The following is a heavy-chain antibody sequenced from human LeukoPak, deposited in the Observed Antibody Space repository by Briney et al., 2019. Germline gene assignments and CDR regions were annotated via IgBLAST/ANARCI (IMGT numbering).Heavy chain of an antibody. CDR3: ARTPRLSYYYDSSGYYSYFDY. J-gene: IGHJ4*02. Sequence: GGSLRLSCAASGFTFSSYWMHWVRQAPGKGLVWVSRINSDGSSTSYADSVKGRFTISRDNAKNTLYLQMNSLRAEDTAVYYCARTPRLSYYYDSSGYYSYFDYWGQGTLVTVSS. V-gene: IGHV3-74*01. D-gene: IGHD3-22*01. CDR1: GFTFSSYW. CDR2: INSDGSST.